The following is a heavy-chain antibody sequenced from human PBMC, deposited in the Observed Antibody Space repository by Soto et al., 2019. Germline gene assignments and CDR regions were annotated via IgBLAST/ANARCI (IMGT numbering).Heavy chain of an antibody. CDR1: GYTFNIYG. D-gene: IGHD1-7*01. J-gene: IGHJ4*02. CDR3: ARELSALGTIDF. Sequence: ASVKVSCKASGYTFNIYGISWVRQAPGQGLEWMGWISPYNDNKKYAQNFQGRVTMTTDTSTSTAYMELTSLRSDDTAVYYCARELSALGTIDFWGQGTLVTSPQ. V-gene: IGHV1-18*01. CDR2: ISPYNDNK.